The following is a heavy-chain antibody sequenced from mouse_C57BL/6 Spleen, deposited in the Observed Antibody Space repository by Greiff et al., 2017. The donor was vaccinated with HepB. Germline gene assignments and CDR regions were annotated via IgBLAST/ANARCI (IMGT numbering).Heavy chain of an antibody. J-gene: IGHJ2*01. V-gene: IGHV5-6*01. CDR3: ARQGGGSSDY. CDR1: GFTFSSYG. Sequence: EVQLVESGGDSVKPGGSLKLSCAASGFTFSSYGMSWVRQTPDKRLEWVATISSGGSYTYYPDSVKGRFTISRDNAKNTLYLQMSSLKSEDTAMYYCARQGGGSSDYWGQGTTLTVSS. CDR2: ISSGGSYT.